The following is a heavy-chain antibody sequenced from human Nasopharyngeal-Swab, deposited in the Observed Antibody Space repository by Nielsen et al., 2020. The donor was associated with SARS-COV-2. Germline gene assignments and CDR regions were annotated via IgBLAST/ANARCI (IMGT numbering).Heavy chain of an antibody. CDR2: FDPEDGET. CDR1: GYTLTELS. Sequence: ASVKVFCKVSGYTLTELSMHWVRQAPGKGLEWMGGFDPEDGETIYAQKFQGRVTMTEDTSTDTAYMELSSLRSEDTAVYYCATGPVVAPLHWFDPWGQGTLVTVSS. D-gene: IGHD4-23*01. CDR3: ATGPVVAPLHWFDP. V-gene: IGHV1-24*01. J-gene: IGHJ5*02.